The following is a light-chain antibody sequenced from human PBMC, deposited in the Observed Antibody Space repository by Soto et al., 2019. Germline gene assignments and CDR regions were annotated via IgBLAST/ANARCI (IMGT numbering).Light chain of an antibody. CDR3: QQYGSAPGT. Sequence: ETVLTQSPGTLSLSPGERATLSCRASQTIRSNSLAWYRQTPGQAPRLLIYGASNRATGVADRFSGSGSGTDVTRIISRLEPEDFALYYCQQYGSAPGTFGQGTKVEIK. CDR1: QTIRSNS. J-gene: IGKJ1*01. V-gene: IGKV3-20*01. CDR2: GAS.